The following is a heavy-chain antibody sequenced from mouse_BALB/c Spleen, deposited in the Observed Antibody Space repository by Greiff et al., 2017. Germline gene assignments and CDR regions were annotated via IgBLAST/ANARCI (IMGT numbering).Heavy chain of an antibody. CDR2: IAPGSGST. V-gene: IGHV1S41*01. D-gene: IGHD1-1*01. Sequence: DLVKPGASVKLSCKASGYTFTSYWINWIKQRPGQGLEWIGRIAPGSGSTYYNEMFKGKATLTVDTSSSTAYIQLSSLSSEDSAVYSCARQFDYYGSSRYDMDYWGQGTSVTVSS. J-gene: IGHJ4*01. CDR1: GYTFTSYW. CDR3: ARQFDYYGSSRYDMDY.